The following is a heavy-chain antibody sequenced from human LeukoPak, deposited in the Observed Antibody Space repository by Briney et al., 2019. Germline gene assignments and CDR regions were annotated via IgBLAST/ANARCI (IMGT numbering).Heavy chain of an antibody. V-gene: IGHV1-69*04. CDR2: IIPILGIA. CDR1: GGTFSSYA. D-gene: IGHD2-2*01. Sequence: GASVKVSCKASGGTFSSYAISWVRQAPGQGLEWMGRIIPILGIANYAQKFQGRVTITADKSTSTAYMELSSLRSEDTAVYYCARDKGWAQVPAPIYWGQGTPVTVSS. CDR3: ARDKGWAQVPAPIY. J-gene: IGHJ4*02.